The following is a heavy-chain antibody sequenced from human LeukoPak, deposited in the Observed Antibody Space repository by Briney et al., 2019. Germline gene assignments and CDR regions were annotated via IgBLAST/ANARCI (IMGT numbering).Heavy chain of an antibody. D-gene: IGHD3-10*01. CDR1: GYTFTSYG. CDR2: IKPNSGGT. V-gene: IGHV1-2*02. CDR3: VRSHYYGSGSSPPDY. Sequence: ASVKVSCKASGYTFTSYGISWVRQAPGQGLEWMGWIKPNSGGTNYAQKFQGRVTMTRDTSISTAYMELSRLRSDDTAVYYCVRSHYYGSGSSPPDYWGQGTLVTVSS. J-gene: IGHJ4*02.